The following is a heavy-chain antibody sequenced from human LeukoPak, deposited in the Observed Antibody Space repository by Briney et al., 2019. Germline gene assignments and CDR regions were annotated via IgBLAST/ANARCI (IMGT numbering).Heavy chain of an antibody. J-gene: IGHJ4*02. Sequence: SETLSLTCTVSGGSISSSSYYWGWIRQPAGKGLEWIGRIYTSGSTNYNPSLKSRVTMSVDTSKNQFSLKLSSVAAADTAVYYCARSGYSSSFDYWGQGTLVTVSS. V-gene: IGHV4-61*02. CDR2: IYTSGST. CDR1: GGSISSSSYY. D-gene: IGHD6-13*01. CDR3: ARSGYSSSFDY.